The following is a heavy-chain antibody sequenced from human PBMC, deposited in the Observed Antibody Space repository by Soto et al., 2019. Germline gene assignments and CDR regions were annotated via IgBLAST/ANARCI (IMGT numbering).Heavy chain of an antibody. CDR3: ARNYYDSSGYNHRYYFDY. CDR2: TYYRSKWYN. J-gene: IGHJ4*02. CDR1: GDSVSSNSAA. D-gene: IGHD3-22*01. V-gene: IGHV6-1*01. Sequence: SQTLSLTCAISGDSVSSNSAAWNWIRQSPSRGLEWLGRTYYRSKWYNDYAVSVKSRITINPDTSKNQFSLQLNSVTPEDTAVYYCARNYYDSSGYNHRYYFDYWGQGTLVTVSS.